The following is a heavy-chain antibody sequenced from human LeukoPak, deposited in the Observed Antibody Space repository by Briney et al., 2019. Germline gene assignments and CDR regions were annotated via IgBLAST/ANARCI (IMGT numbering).Heavy chain of an antibody. CDR2: FDPEDGET. CDR1: GYTLTELS. D-gene: IGHD3-3*01. V-gene: IGHV1-24*01. CDR3: ATTTNICSGYPRGANWFDP. Sequence: ASVKVSCKVSGYTLTELSMHWVRQAPGKGLEWMGGFDPEDGETIYAQKFQGRVTMTEDTSTDTAYMELSSLRSEDTAVYYCATTTNICSGYPRGANWFDPWGQGTLVTVSS. J-gene: IGHJ5*02.